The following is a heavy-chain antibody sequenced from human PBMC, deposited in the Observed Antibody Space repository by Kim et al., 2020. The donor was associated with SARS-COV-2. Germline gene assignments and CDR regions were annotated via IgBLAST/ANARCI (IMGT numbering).Heavy chain of an antibody. D-gene: IGHD3-10*01. J-gene: IGHJ4*02. V-gene: IGHV3-74*01. Sequence: GGSLRLSCAASGFTFSSYWMHWVRQAPGKGLVWVSRINSDGSSTSYADSVKGRLTISRDNAKNTLYLQMNSLRAEDTAVYYCARDGSGSSFDYWGQGTLVTVSS. CDR1: GFTFSSYW. CDR2: INSDGSST. CDR3: ARDGSGSSFDY.